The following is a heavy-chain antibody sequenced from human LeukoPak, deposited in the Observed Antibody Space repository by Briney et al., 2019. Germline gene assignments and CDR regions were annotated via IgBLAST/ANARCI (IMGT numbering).Heavy chain of an antibody. V-gene: IGHV1-69*05. CDR2: IIPIFGTA. CDR1: GGTFSSYA. CDR3: PRDLGSSSWYDYYFDY. D-gene: IGHD6-13*01. Sequence: ASVKVSCKASGGTFSSYAISWVRQAPGQGLEWMGRIIPIFGTANYAQKFQGRVTITTDESTSTAYMELSSLRSEDTAVYYCPRDLGSSSWYDYYFDYWGQGTLVTVSS. J-gene: IGHJ4*02.